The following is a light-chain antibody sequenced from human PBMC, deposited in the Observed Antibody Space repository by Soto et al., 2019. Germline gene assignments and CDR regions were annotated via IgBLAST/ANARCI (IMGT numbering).Light chain of an antibody. V-gene: IGKV2-28*01. J-gene: IGKJ1*01. CDR2: LGS. CDR3: MQPLQSWT. Sequence: DIVMTQSPLSLPVTPGEPASISCRSSQILLHGNGYNYLDWYLQKPGQSPQLLIYLGSNRASGVPDRFSGSGSGTDFTLKISRVEAEDVGVYYCMQPLQSWTFGQGTKV. CDR1: QILLHGNGYNY.